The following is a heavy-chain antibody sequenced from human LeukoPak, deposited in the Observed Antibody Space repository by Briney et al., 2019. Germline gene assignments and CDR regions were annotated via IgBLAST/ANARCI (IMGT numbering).Heavy chain of an antibody. J-gene: IGHJ4*02. CDR3: ANSPRDYYGSGSSQPFDS. CDR1: GFTFSSYA. V-gene: IGHV3-23*01. CDR2: ISGSGDST. Sequence: PGGSLRLSCAASGFTFSSYAMSWVRQAPGKGLEWVSAISGSGDSTYYADSVKGRFTISRDNSKNTLYLQMNSLRAEDTAVYYCANSPRDYYGSGSSQPFDSWGQGTLVTVSS. D-gene: IGHD3-10*01.